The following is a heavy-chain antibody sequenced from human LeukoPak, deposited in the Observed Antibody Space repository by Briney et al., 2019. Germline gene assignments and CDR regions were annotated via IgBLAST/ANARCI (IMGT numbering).Heavy chain of an antibody. J-gene: IGHJ4*02. CDR3: ARGIHCSGGSCYDTGFDY. CDR1: GITFSTYA. Sequence: GGSLRLSCAASGITFSTYAMHWVRQAPGKGLEWVAVISYDGSNKYYADSVKGRFTISRDNSKNTLYLQMNSLRAEDTAVYYCARGIHCSGGSCYDTGFDYWGQGTLVTVSS. D-gene: IGHD2-15*01. V-gene: IGHV3-30*04. CDR2: ISYDGSNK.